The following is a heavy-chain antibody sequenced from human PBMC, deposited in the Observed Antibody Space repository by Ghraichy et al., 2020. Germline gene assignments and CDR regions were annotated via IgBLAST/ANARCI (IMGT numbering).Heavy chain of an antibody. CDR1: GGSFSGYY. Sequence: SETLSLTCAVYGGSFSGYYWSWIRQPPGKGLEWIWEINHSGSTNYNPSLKSRVTISVDTSKNQFSLKLSSVTAADTAVYYCARQTVVRRADYWGQGTLVTVSS. CDR2: INHSGST. V-gene: IGHV4-34*01. D-gene: IGHD3-10*01. CDR3: ARQTVVRRADY. J-gene: IGHJ4*02.